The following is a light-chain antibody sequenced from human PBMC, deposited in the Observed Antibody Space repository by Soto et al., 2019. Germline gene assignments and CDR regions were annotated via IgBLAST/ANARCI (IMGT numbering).Light chain of an antibody. V-gene: IGLV1-40*01. CDR2: GNS. CDR1: SSNIGAGYD. J-gene: IGLJ2*01. Sequence: QSVLTQPPSVSGAPGQRVTISCTGSSSNIGAGYDVHWYQQLPGTAPKLLIYGNSNRPSGDPDRFAGSKSGTSASLAITGLQAEDEADYYCPSYDSSLSGYVFGGGTKVTVL. CDR3: PSYDSSLSGYV.